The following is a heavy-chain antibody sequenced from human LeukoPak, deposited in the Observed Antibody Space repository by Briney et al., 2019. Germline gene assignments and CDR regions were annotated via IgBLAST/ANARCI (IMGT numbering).Heavy chain of an antibody. CDR1: GGSFSGYY. CDR2: INHSGST. J-gene: IGHJ4*02. D-gene: IGHD7-27*01. CDR3: ARPTSKLGANFDY. V-gene: IGHV4-34*01. Sequence: SETLSLTCAVYGGSFSGYYWSWIRQPPGKGLEWIGEINHSGSTNYNPSLKSRVTISVDTSKNQFSLKLSSVTAADTAVYYCARPTSKLGANFDYWGQGTLVTVSS.